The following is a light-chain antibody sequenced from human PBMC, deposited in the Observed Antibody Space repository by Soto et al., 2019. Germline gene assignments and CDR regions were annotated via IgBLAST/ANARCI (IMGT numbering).Light chain of an antibody. CDR1: SSDVGAYNH. CDR3: CSYAGRYTRV. V-gene: IGLV2-11*01. CDR2: DVI. Sequence: QSALTQPRSVSGSPGQSVTISCTGASSDVGAYNHVSWYRQHPGKAPKLVIYDVIKRPSGVPDRFSGSKSGNTASLTISGLQAEDEADYYCCSYAGRYTRVFGGGTQLTVL. J-gene: IGLJ3*02.